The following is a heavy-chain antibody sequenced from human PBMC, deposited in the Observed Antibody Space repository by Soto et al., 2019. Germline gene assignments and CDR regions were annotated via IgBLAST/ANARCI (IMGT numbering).Heavy chain of an antibody. CDR2: SNHSGST. V-gene: IGHV4-34*01. CDR1: GGSFSGCY. D-gene: IGHD2-2*01. J-gene: IGHJ3*02. Sequence: QVQLQQSGAGLLKPSETLSLTCAVYGGSFSGCYWCWIRQPPAKGLEWIGESNHSGSTNYNRALNRDAPRSEDTSTIQFYLTMSNVTAADRAVYYCERAGDCGGSTSSYPVDIWGQGTMVTVSS. CDR3: ERAGDCGGSTSSYPVDI.